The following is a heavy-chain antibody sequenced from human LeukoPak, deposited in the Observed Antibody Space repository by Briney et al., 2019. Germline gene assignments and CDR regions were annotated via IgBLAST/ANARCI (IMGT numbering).Heavy chain of an antibody. CDR3: ARVSSSGWRRFKGNDAFDI. CDR1: GFTFSNYW. Sequence: GGSLRLSCAASGFTFSNYWMHWVRQVPGKGLVWVPRINTDGSIRNYADSEKGRFTISRDNAKNTLYLQMHSLRAQDTAVYYCARVSSSGWRRFKGNDAFDIWGQGTMVTVSS. V-gene: IGHV3-74*01. D-gene: IGHD6-19*01. CDR2: INTDGSIR. J-gene: IGHJ3*02.